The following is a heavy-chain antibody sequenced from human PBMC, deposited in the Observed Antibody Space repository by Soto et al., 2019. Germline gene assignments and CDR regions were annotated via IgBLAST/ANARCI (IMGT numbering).Heavy chain of an antibody. Sequence: PSETLSLTCTVSGGSISSYYWSWIRQPPGKGLEWIGYIYYSGSTNYNPSLKSRVTISVDTSKNQFSLKLSSVTAADTAVYYCARGGGPMYSSSWPPIFDYWGQGTLVTVSS. V-gene: IGHV4-59*01. D-gene: IGHD6-13*01. CDR3: ARGGGPMYSSSWPPIFDY. CDR2: IYYSGST. J-gene: IGHJ4*02. CDR1: GGSISSYY.